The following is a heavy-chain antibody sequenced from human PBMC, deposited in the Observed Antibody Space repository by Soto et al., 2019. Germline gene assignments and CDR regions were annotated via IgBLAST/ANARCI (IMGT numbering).Heavy chain of an antibody. CDR1: GGSFSDYY. CDR2: IDHRGST. J-gene: IGHJ6*04. CDR3: ARGRDAARLLDV. V-gene: IGHV4-34*01. Sequence: QVYLQQWGAGLLKPSETLSLTCAVYGGSFSDYYWTWIRQPPGEGLEWIGEIDHRGSTNYSPSLESRVTISVDTSKNQFSLNLNSVTAADTAVYYCARGRDAARLLDVWGKGTTVTVSS. D-gene: IGHD6-6*01.